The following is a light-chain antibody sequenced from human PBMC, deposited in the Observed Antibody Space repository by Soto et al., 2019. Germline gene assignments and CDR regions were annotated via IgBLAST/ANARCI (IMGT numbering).Light chain of an antibody. V-gene: IGKV3-15*01. J-gene: IGKJ1*01. CDR3: LHYNDWPRWT. Sequence: EIVMTHSPATLSVSPWERATLSLRASQSVSNNLAWYQQQPGQAPRLLIYGASTTASGIPARFSASGSGTEFTLTISSLQSEDFAVYYCLHYNDWPRWTFGQGTKVDNK. CDR1: QSVSNN. CDR2: GAS.